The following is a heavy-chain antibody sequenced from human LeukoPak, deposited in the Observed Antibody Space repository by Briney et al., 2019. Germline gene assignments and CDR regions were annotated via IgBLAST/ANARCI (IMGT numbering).Heavy chain of an antibody. J-gene: IGHJ5*02. Sequence: SETLSLTCTVSGGSISSSSYYCGWIRQPPGKGLEWIGSIYHIGSTYYNPSLKSRVTLSVETSKNQFSLKLSSVTAADTAVYYCAGSTYDNWFDPWGQGTLVTVSS. D-gene: IGHD2-8*01. CDR3: AGSTYDNWFDP. CDR2: IYHIGST. CDR1: GGSISSSSYY. V-gene: IGHV4-39*01.